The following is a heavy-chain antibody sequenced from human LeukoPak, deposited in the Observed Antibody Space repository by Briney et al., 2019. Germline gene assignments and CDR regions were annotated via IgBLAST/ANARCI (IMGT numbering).Heavy chain of an antibody. V-gene: IGHV3-23*01. CDR1: GFTVSSYG. Sequence: GGSLRLSCEASGFTVSSYGMSWVRQAPGKGLEWVSAISGSGGSTYYADSVKGRFTISRDNSKNTLYLQMNSLRAEDTAVYYCAKDRSGGVDYWGQGTLVTVSS. CDR3: AKDRSGGVDY. CDR2: ISGSGGST. D-gene: IGHD3-16*01. J-gene: IGHJ4*02.